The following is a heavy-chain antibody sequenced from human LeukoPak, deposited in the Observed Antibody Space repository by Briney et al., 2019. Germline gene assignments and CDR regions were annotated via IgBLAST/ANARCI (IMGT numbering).Heavy chain of an antibody. CDR1: GFTFDDYG. J-gene: IGHJ6*03. D-gene: IGHD3-3*01. CDR3: ARDHAFSYYYYYMDV. Sequence: GGSLRLSCAASGFTFDDYGMSWVRQAPGKGLEWVSGINWNGGSTGYADSVKGRFTISRDNAKNSLYLQMNSLRAEDTALYYCARDHAFSYYYYYMDVWGKGTTVTVSS. CDR2: INWNGGST. V-gene: IGHV3-20*04.